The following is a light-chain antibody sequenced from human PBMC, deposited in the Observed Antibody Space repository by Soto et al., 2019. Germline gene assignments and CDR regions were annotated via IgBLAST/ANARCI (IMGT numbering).Light chain of an antibody. V-gene: IGKV3-11*01. CDR2: DAS. J-gene: IGKJ4*01. CDR3: QHRSNWPELT. Sequence: EIVLTQSPATLSLSPGERATLSCRASQSVSSYLAWYQQKPGQAPRLLIYDASNRATGIPARLSGSGSGTAFTLTITSLEPEDFAVYYCQHRSNWPELTFGGGTKVEIK. CDR1: QSVSSY.